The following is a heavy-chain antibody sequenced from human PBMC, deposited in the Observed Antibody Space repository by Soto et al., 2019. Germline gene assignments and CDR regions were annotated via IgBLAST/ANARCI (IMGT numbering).Heavy chain of an antibody. V-gene: IGHV1-18*01. CDR3: ARDRGVAPPVAGNTHYYYYMDV. J-gene: IGHJ6*03. Sequence: QYRLVQSGVEVKKPWASVRVSCKASGYRFTNYGITWVRQAPGQGFEWMGWISAYNGNTNYAQKFQGRVTLTTDASTSTAYLELRSLRSDDTAVYYCARDRGVAPPVAGNTHYYYYMDVWGKGTTVTVSS. CDR1: GYRFTNYG. D-gene: IGHD6-19*01. CDR2: ISAYNGNT.